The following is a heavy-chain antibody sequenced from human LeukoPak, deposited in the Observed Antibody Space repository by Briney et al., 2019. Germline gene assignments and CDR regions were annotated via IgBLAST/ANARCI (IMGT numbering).Heavy chain of an antibody. CDR3: ARDPYSGNYGTYYYYYMDV. CDR1: GFSLSSYW. CDR2: IKQDGSEK. Sequence: PGGSLRLSCAASGFSLSSYWMTWVRQAPGKGLEWVANIKQDGSEKNYVDSVKGRFTISRDNAKNSLYLQMDSLGPEDTAVYYCARDPYSGNYGTYYYYYMDVWGKGTTVTISS. V-gene: IGHV3-7*01. J-gene: IGHJ6*03. D-gene: IGHD1-26*01.